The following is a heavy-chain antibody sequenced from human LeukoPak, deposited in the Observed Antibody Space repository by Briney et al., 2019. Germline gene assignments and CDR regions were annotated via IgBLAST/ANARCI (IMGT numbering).Heavy chain of an antibody. J-gene: IGHJ6*03. CDR3: ARENDSSSWYSRYYYYYMDV. D-gene: IGHD6-13*01. V-gene: IGHV3-30*04. CDR2: ISYDGSNK. Sequence: PGGSLRLSCAASGFTFSSYAMHWVRQAPGKGLEWVAVISYDGSNKYYADSVKGRFTISRDNSKNTLYLQMNSLRAEDTAVYYCARENDSSSWYSRYYYYYMDVWGKGTTVTVSS. CDR1: GFTFSSYA.